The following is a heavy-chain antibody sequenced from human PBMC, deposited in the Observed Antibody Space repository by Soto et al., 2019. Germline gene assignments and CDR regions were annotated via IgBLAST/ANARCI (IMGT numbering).Heavy chain of an antibody. V-gene: IGHV1-3*01. J-gene: IGHJ6*03. CDR2: INAGNGNT. CDR1: GYTFTSYA. Sequence: ASVKVSCKASGYTFTSYAMHWVRQAPGQRLEWMGWINAGNGNTKYSQKFQGRVTITRDTSASTAYMELSSLRSEDTAVYYCARNILGPYYMDVWGKGTTVTVSS. CDR3: ARNILGPYYMDV. D-gene: IGHD2-15*01.